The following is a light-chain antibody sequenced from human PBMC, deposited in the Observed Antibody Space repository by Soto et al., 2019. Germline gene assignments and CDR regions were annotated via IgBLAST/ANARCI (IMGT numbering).Light chain of an antibody. J-gene: IGKJ1*01. CDR1: QSVSNY. CDR3: QQYGSSLTWT. V-gene: IGKV3-11*01. Sequence: EIVLTQSPATLSLSPGERATLSCRASQSVSNYLAWYQQKPGQAPRLLIYDASNRATGIPARFSGSGSGTDFTLTISSLEPEDFAVYYCQQYGSSLTWTFGQGTKVDNK. CDR2: DAS.